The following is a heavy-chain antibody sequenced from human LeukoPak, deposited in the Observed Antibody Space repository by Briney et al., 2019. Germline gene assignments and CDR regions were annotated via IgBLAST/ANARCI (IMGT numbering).Heavy chain of an antibody. Sequence: PGGSLRLSCAASGFTFSSYEMNWVRQAPGKGLEWVSYISSSGSTIYYADSVKGRFTISRDNAKNSLYLQMNSLRAEDTAVYYCARDSAVGSGQQLVLGAFDIWGQGTMVTVSS. J-gene: IGHJ3*02. CDR2: ISSSGSTI. CDR3: ARDSAVGSGQQLVLGAFDI. D-gene: IGHD6-13*01. CDR1: GFTFSSYE. V-gene: IGHV3-48*03.